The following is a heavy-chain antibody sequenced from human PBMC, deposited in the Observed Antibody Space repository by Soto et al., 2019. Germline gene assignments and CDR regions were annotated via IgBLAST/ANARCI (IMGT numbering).Heavy chain of an antibody. CDR1: GYTFTSYA. D-gene: IGHD2-8*01. Sequence: ASVKVSCKASGYTFTSYAMHWVRQAPGQRLEWMGWINAGNGNTKYSQKFQGRVTITRDTSASTAYMELSSLRSEDTAVYYCAREGRDCTNGVCYRGMDVWGQGTTVTASS. J-gene: IGHJ6*02. CDR3: AREGRDCTNGVCYRGMDV. V-gene: IGHV1-3*01. CDR2: INAGNGNT.